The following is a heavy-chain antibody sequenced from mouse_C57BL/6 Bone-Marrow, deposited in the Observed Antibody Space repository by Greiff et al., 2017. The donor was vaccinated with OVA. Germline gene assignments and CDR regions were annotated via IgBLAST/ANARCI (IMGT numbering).Heavy chain of an antibody. CDR2: INYDGSST. CDR3: ARGTTVVAVYWYFDV. CDR1: GFTFSDYY. J-gene: IGHJ1*03. V-gene: IGHV5-16*01. D-gene: IGHD1-1*01. Sequence: EVQLVESEGGLVQPGSSMKLSCTASGFTFSDYYMAWVRQVPEKGLEWVANINYDGSSTYYLDSLKSRFIISSDNAKNTLYMQMSSLKSEDTATFYCARGTTVVAVYWYFDVWGTGTTLTVSS.